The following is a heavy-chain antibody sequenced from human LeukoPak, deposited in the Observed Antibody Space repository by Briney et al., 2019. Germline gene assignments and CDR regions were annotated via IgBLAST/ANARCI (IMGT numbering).Heavy chain of an antibody. Sequence: PSETLSLTCDVYGGPFSGYYWSWIRQPPGKGLEWIGEINHSGSTNYNPSLKSRVTISVDTSKNQFSLKLSSVTAADTAVYYCARITVTTTPDDYWGQGTLVTVSS. CDR2: INHSGST. CDR3: ARITVTTTPDDY. CDR1: GGPFSGYY. V-gene: IGHV4-34*01. J-gene: IGHJ4*02. D-gene: IGHD4-17*01.